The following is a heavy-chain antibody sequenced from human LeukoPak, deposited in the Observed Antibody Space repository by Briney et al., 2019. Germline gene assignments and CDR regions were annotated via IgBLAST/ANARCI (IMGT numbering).Heavy chain of an antibody. CDR2: IYYSGST. CDR1: GGSISSSSYY. CDR3: ARDFIVVDAFDI. J-gene: IGHJ3*02. Sequence: SETLSLTCTVSGGSISSSSYYWGWIRQPPGKGLEWIGSIYYSGSTYYNPSLKSRVTISVDTSKNQFSLQLNSVTPEDTAVYCCARDFIVVDAFDIWGQGTMVTVSS. V-gene: IGHV4-39*07. D-gene: IGHD3-16*02.